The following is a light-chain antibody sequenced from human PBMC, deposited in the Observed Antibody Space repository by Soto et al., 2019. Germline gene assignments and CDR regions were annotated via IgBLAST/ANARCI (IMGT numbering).Light chain of an antibody. J-gene: IGKJ1*01. CDR3: QQYYSSWT. CDR1: QSISGW. CDR2: KAS. V-gene: IGKV1-5*03. Sequence: ILMPQSTSTPSASVGDRVAIACRASQSISGWLAWYQQKPGKAPKLLLYKASTLESGVPSRFSGSGSGTEFTLTISSLQPDDFATYYCQQYYSSWTFGQGTKVAIK.